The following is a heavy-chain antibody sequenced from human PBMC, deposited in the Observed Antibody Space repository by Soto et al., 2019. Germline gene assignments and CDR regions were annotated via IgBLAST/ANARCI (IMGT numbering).Heavy chain of an antibody. J-gene: IGHJ6*02. Sequence: SETLSLTCTVSGGSISSGGYYWSWISQHPGKGLEWIGYIYYSGSTYYNPSLKSRVTISVDTSKNQFSLKLSSVTAADTAVYYCARDLRDRGGRRGGYGMDVWGQGTTVTVSS. V-gene: IGHV4-31*03. CDR2: IYYSGST. CDR3: ARDLRDRGGRRGGYGMDV. CDR1: GGSISSGGYY. D-gene: IGHD3-10*01.